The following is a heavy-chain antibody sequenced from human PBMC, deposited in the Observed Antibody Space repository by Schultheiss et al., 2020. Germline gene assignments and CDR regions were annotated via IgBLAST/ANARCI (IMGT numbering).Heavy chain of an antibody. D-gene: IGHD1-7*01. CDR1: GGSISSGGYY. V-gene: IGHV4-30-4*08. Sequence: SETLSLTCTVSGGSISSGGYYWSWIRQHPGKGLEWIGEINHSGSTNYNPSLKSRVTISVDTSKNQFSLKLTSVTAADTAVYFCARVISGTSDFDSCGQGTLVTVSA. CDR3: ARVISGTSDFDS. CDR2: INHSGST. J-gene: IGHJ4*02.